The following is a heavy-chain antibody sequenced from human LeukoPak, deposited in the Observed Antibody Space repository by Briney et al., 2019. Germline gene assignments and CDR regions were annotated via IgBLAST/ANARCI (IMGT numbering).Heavy chain of an antibody. CDR2: IYYSGST. J-gene: IGHJ4*02. CDR3: ARGDPSGYFDY. CDR1: GGSISSYY. D-gene: IGHD3-10*01. Sequence: SETLSLTCTVSGGSISSYYWSWIRQPPEKGLEWIGYIYYSGSTNYNPSLKSRVTISVDTSKNQFSLKLSSVTAADTAVYYCARGDPSGYFDYWGQGTLVTVSS. V-gene: IGHV4-59*01.